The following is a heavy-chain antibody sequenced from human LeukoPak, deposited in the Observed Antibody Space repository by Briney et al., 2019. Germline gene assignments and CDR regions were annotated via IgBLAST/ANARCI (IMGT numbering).Heavy chain of an antibody. V-gene: IGHV1-18*01. CDR2: RDYNGDT. CDR1: GYTFTNYG. D-gene: IGHD3-10*01. Sequence: ASVKVSCKASGYTFTNYGFTWVRQAPGQGLEWVGNRDYNGDTNYAQKFQDRVTMTTDTSTSTAYMELRSPKSDDTAIYYCARYNSMFRGVTTSDYWGQGTLVIVSS. CDR3: ARYNSMFRGVTTSDY. J-gene: IGHJ4*02.